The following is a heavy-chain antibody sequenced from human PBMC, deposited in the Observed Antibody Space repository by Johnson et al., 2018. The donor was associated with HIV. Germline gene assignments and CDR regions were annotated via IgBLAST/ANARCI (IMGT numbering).Heavy chain of an antibody. CDR3: ARSEYSSSWSNAFDI. CDR1: GFTFSDYY. J-gene: IGHJ3*02. CDR2: ISSSGSTI. D-gene: IGHD6-13*01. Sequence: QVQLVESGGGLVKPGGSLRLSCAASGFTFSDYYMSWIRQAPGKGLEWVSYISSSGSTIYYADSVKGRFTISRDNAKNSVYLQMNSLRAEDTAVDYCARSEYSSSWSNAFDIWGQGTMVTVPS. V-gene: IGHV3-11*04.